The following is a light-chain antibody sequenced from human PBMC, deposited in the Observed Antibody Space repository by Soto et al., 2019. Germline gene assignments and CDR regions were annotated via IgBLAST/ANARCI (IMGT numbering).Light chain of an antibody. CDR1: KSVSSY. Sequence: EIVLTQSPATLALSPGERATLSCRASKSVSSYFAWYQQKPGQAPRLLIYDASSRATGIPARFSGTGSGTDFTLTISSLEPEDFAVYYWQQRSNWPLTFGKGTRVEI. CDR2: DAS. J-gene: IGKJ1*01. CDR3: QQRSNWPLT. V-gene: IGKV3-11*01.